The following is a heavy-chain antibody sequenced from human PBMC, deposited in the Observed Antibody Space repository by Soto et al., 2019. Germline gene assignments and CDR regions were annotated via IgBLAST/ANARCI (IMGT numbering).Heavy chain of an antibody. V-gene: IGHV4-59*01. CDR2: IYYSGST. CDR3: ARVIHYGDSDY. CDR1: GGSISSYY. D-gene: IGHD4-17*01. Sequence: SETPSLTFTVSGGSISSYYWSWIRQPPGKGLEWIGYIYYSGSTNYNPSLKSRVTISVDTSKNQFSLKLSSVTAADTAVYYCARVIHYGDSDYWGQGTLVTVPS. J-gene: IGHJ4*02.